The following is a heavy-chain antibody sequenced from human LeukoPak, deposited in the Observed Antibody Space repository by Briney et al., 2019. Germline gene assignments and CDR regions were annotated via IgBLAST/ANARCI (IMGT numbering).Heavy chain of an antibody. V-gene: IGHV3-30*18. J-gene: IGHJ6*04. CDR3: AKDLASTSPGYNYGMDV. CDR2: IPYDGSNK. Sequence: GGSPRLSCAASGFTFSSYGMHWVRQAPGKGLEWVAVIPYDGSNKYYADSVKGRFTISRDNSKNTLYLQMNSLRAEDTAVYYCAKDLASTSPGYNYGMDVWGKGTTVTVSS. CDR1: GFTFSSYG. D-gene: IGHD5-24*01.